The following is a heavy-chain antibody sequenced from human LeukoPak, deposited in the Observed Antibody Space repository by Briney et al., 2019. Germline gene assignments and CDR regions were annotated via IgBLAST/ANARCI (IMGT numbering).Heavy chain of an antibody. CDR1: GYTFTSYG. V-gene: IGHV1-18*01. CDR3: AIKYYYDSSGYQGPFDY. J-gene: IGHJ4*02. Sequence: ASVKVSCKASGYTFTSYGINWVRQAPGQGLEWMGWISAYNGNTNYAQKLQGRVTMTTDTSTSTAYMELRSLRSDDTAVYYCAIKYYYDSSGYQGPFDYWGQGTLVTVSS. CDR2: ISAYNGNT. D-gene: IGHD3-22*01.